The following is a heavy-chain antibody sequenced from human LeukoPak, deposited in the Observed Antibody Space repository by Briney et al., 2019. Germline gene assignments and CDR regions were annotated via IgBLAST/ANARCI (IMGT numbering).Heavy chain of an antibody. Sequence: GGSLRLSCAASGFTFSSYSMNWVRQAPGKGLEWVSSISSSSSYIYYADSVKGRFTISRDNSKNTLYLQMNSLRAEDTAVYYCAKISGRAVAGGFDYWGQGTLVTVSS. D-gene: IGHD6-19*01. CDR2: ISSSSSYI. CDR3: AKISGRAVAGGFDY. J-gene: IGHJ4*02. CDR1: GFTFSSYS. V-gene: IGHV3-21*04.